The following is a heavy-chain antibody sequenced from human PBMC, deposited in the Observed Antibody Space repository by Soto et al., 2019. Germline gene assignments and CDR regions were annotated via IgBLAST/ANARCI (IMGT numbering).Heavy chain of an antibody. CDR2: IVKDGNEK. V-gene: IGHV3-7*03. Sequence: PGGSLRLSCAASGFTFSNYWMTWVRQAPGKGLEWVANIVKDGNEKSYVDSVKGRFTISRDNAKNSLYLEMNNLRVEDTAVYYCARDWGGLGYWGQGTLVTAPQ. CDR3: ARDWGGLGY. CDR1: GFTFSNYW. D-gene: IGHD3-10*01. J-gene: IGHJ4*02.